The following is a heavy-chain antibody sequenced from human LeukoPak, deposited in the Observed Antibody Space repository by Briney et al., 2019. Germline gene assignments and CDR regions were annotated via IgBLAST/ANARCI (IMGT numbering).Heavy chain of an antibody. V-gene: IGHV3-48*03. CDR3: ARKGTYYDILTSYPNYYYGMDV. CDR1: GFTFSSYE. CDR2: ISSSGSTI. Sequence: GGSLRLSCAASGFTFSSYEMNWVRQAPGKGLEWVSYISSSGSTIYSADSVKGRFTISRDNAKNSLYLQMNSLRAEDTAVYYCARKGTYYDILTSYPNYYYGMDVWGQGTTVTVSS. J-gene: IGHJ6*02. D-gene: IGHD3-9*01.